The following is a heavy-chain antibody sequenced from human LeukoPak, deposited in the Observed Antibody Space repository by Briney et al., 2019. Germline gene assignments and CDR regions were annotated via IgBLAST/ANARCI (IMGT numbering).Heavy chain of an antibody. CDR2: ISAYNGNT. J-gene: IGHJ6*02. CDR3: ARGVRGGSGDYYYGMDV. Sequence: ASVKVSCKASGYTFTSYGISWVRQAPGQGLEWMGWISAYNGNTNYAQKLQGRVTMTTDTSTSTAYMELRSLRSDDTAVYYCARGVRGGSGDYYYGMDVWGQGTTVTVSS. D-gene: IGHD2-15*01. V-gene: IGHV1-18*01. CDR1: GYTFTSYG.